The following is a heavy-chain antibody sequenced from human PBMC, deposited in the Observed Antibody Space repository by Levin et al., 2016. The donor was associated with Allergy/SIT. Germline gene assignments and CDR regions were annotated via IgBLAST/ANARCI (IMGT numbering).Heavy chain of an antibody. CDR1: GFTFSTSA. CDR2: IVVGSADT. J-gene: IGHJ4*02. V-gene: IGHV1-58*01. Sequence: SVKVSCKASGFTFSTSAVQWVRQARGQRLEWIGWIVVGSADTNYAQKFQERVTITGDMSTSTAYMELSGLRSDDTAVYYCATDLHCSSSSCYAGYYFDLVGPGNPGHRLL. D-gene: IGHD2-2*01. CDR3: ATDLHCSSSSCYAGYYFDL.